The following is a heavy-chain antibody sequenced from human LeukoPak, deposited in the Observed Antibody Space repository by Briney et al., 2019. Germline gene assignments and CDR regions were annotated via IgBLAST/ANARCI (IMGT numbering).Heavy chain of an antibody. V-gene: IGHV3-21*06. CDR2: ITSGSYI. Sequence: GGSLRLSCAASGFTFSTYTMNWVRQAPGTGLEWVSTITSGSYIYYADSVKGRFTISRDNAKNMLYLQMNSLRAEDTAVYYCARVSSLEWLFPDFWGQGTLVTVSS. D-gene: IGHD3-3*01. J-gene: IGHJ4*02. CDR3: ARVSSLEWLFPDF. CDR1: GFTFSTYT.